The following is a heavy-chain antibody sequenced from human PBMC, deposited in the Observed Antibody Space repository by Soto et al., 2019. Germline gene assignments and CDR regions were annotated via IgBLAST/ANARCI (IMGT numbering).Heavy chain of an antibody. D-gene: IGHD6-13*01. V-gene: IGHV4-31*03. Sequence: PSETLSLTCSVSGGSINSGAYYWSWIRHYPGKGREWIGYIHYTGRTYYNPSLESRATISADTSKKHFSLKLSSVTAADTAVYYCARVSATGTRWFDPWGQGTLVTVS. J-gene: IGHJ5*02. CDR3: ARVSATGTRWFDP. CDR2: IHYTGRT. CDR1: GGSINSGAYY.